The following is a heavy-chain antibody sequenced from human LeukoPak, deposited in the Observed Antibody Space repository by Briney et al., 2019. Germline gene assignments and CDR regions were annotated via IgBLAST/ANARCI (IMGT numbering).Heavy chain of an antibody. V-gene: IGHV2-5*02. CDR1: GFSLSTSGVG. CDR2: IYWDDDK. Sequence: ESGPTLAKPTQTLTLTCTFSGFSLSTSGVGVGWIRQPPGKALEWLALIYWDDDKRYSPPLKSRLTITKDTSKNQVVLTMTNMGPVDTATYYCAHSRYSSSWQLFDYWGQGTLVTVSS. J-gene: IGHJ4*02. CDR3: AHSRYSSSWQLFDY. D-gene: IGHD6-13*01.